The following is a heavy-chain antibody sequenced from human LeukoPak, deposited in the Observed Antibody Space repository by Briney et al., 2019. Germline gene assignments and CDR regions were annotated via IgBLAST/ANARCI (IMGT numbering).Heavy chain of an antibody. CDR1: GYTFTSYG. CDR2: ISAYNGNT. J-gene: IGHJ4*02. CDR3: ARDSQSSTPYYYDSSWFDY. V-gene: IGHV1-18*01. Sequence: ASVKVSCKASGYTFTSYGISWVRQAPGQGLEWMGWISAYNGNTNYAQKLQGRVTMTTDTSTSTVYMELRSLRSDDTAVYYCARDSQSSTPYYYDSSWFDYWGQGTLVTVSS. D-gene: IGHD3-22*01.